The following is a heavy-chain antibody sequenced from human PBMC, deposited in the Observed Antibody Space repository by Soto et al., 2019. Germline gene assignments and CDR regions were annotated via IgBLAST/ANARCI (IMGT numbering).Heavy chain of an antibody. CDR2: IYHGGST. Sequence: QLQLQESGSGLVKPSQTLSLTCDVSGDSISIGGYSWNWLRQPPGKGLQWIGYIYHGGSTYYNPSLKSRVIISVDRSKNHFSLNLTSVTAADTAVYYCARESRLGDRFFDNWGQGILVTVSS. V-gene: IGHV4-30-2*01. CDR1: GDSISIGGYS. D-gene: IGHD2-2*01. CDR3: ARESRLGDRFFDN. J-gene: IGHJ4*02.